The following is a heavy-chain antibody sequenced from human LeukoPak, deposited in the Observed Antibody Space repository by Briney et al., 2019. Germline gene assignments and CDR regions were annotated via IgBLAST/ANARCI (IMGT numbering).Heavy chain of an antibody. D-gene: IGHD3-3*01. Sequence: GGSLRPSCAASGFTFSYYGMHWVRQAPDKGLEWVAFLQKDGSDIHYADSVEGRFTISRDNAKNSLYLQMNSLRAEDTAVYYCAREIFWSGYYSNLHFDYWGQGTLVTVSS. CDR1: GFTFSYYG. CDR3: AREIFWSGYYSNLHFDY. J-gene: IGHJ4*02. CDR2: LQKDGSDI. V-gene: IGHV3-30*02.